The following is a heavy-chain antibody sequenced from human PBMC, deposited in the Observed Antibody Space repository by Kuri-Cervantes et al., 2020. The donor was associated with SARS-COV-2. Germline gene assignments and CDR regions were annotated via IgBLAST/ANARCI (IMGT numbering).Heavy chain of an antibody. V-gene: IGHV3-48*02. CDR3: ARAISSWFDY. CDR2: ISSSSSTI. D-gene: IGHD6-13*01. J-gene: IGHJ4*02. Sequence: GESLKISCAASGFTFSSYAMHWVRQAPGKGLEWVSYISSSSSTIYYADSVKGRFTISRDNAKNSLYLQMNSLRDEDTAVYYCARAISSWFDYWGQGTLVTVSS. CDR1: GFTFSSYA.